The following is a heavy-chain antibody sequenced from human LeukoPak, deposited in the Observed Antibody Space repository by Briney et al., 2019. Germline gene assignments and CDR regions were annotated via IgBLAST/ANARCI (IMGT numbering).Heavy chain of an antibody. CDR2: ISAYNGNT. V-gene: IGHV1-18*01. D-gene: IGHD2-2*02. Sequence: GASVKVSCKASGYTFTSYGISWVRQAPGQGLEWMGWISAYNGNTNYAQQFQGRVTMTTDTSTSTAYMELRSLRSDDTAVYFCARDVAGVIVPAPIQENWFDPWGQGTLVTVSS. CDR1: GYTFTSYG. J-gene: IGHJ5*02. CDR3: ARDVAGVIVPAPIQENWFDP.